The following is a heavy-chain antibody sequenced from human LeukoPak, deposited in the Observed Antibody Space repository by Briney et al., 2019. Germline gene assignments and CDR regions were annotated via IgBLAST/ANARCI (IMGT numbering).Heavy chain of an antibody. Sequence: PGGSLRLSCAASGFTVSSNYMSWVRQAPGKGLEWVSVIYSGGSTYYADSAKGRFTISRDDSKNTLYLQMNSLRAEDTAVYYCARGGAPLWFGELSPFDIWGQGTMVTVSS. CDR3: ARGGAPLWFGELSPFDI. D-gene: IGHD3-10*01. V-gene: IGHV3-53*01. CDR2: IYSGGST. CDR1: GFTVSSNY. J-gene: IGHJ3*02.